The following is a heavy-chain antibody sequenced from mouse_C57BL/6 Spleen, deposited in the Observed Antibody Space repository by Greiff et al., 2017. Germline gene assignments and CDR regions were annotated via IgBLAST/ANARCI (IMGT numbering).Heavy chain of an antibody. V-gene: IGHV3-1*01. CDR3: ARESYYGYYYAMDY. Sequence: DVQLQESGPGMVKPSQSLSLTCTVTGYSITSGYDWHWIRHFPGNKLEWMGYISYSGSTNYNPSLKSRISITHDTSKNHFFLKLNSVTTEDTATYYCARESYYGYYYAMDYWGQGTSVTVSS. CDR2: ISYSGST. J-gene: IGHJ4*01. CDR1: GYSITSGYD. D-gene: IGHD2-2*01.